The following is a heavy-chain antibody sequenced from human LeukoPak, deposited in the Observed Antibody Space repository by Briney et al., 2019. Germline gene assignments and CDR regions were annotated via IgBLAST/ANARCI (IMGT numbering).Heavy chain of an antibody. CDR2: ISGSGGST. Sequence: GGSLRLSCAASGFTFSSYAMSWVRQAPGKGLEWVSGISGSGGSTYYADSVRGRFTISRDNSRNTLCLQMNSLRAEDTAVYYCAKELRDTAGFDPWGQGTLFNVSS. D-gene: IGHD5-18*01. CDR3: AKELRDTAGFDP. V-gene: IGHV3-23*01. J-gene: IGHJ5*02. CDR1: GFTFSSYA.